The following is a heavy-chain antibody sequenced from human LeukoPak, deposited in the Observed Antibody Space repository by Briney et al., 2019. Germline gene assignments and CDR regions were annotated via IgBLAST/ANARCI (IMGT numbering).Heavy chain of an antibody. J-gene: IGHJ4*02. Sequence: SETLSLTCAVYGGSFSGYYWSWIRQPPGKGLEWTGEINHSGSTNYNPSLKSRVTISVDTPKNQFSLKLSSVTAADTAVYYCARGYSSGFAPIHFDYWGQGTLVTVSS. CDR3: ARGYSSGFAPIHFDY. V-gene: IGHV4-34*01. D-gene: IGHD6-19*01. CDR1: GGSFSGYY. CDR2: INHSGST.